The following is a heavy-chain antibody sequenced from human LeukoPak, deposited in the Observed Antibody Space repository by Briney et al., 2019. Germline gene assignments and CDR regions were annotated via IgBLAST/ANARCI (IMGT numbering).Heavy chain of an antibody. Sequence: GGSLRLSXAASGFTFSSYAMSWVSQAPGKGLEWVSAISGSGGSTYYADSVKGRFTISRDNSKNTLYLQMNSLRAEDTAVYYCANSYDFWSGYYPKADYWGQGTLVTVSS. D-gene: IGHD3-3*01. CDR2: ISGSGGST. J-gene: IGHJ4*02. CDR3: ANSYDFWSGYYPKADY. CDR1: GFTFSSYA. V-gene: IGHV3-23*01.